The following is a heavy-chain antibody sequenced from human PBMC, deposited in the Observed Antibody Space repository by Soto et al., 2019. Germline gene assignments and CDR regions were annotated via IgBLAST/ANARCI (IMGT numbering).Heavy chain of an antibody. CDR2: ISTYNGNT. Sequence: QVQLVQSGAEVKKPGASVKVSCKASGYTFRNYGISWLRQAPGQGLEWMGWISTYNGNTNYAQKLQGRVTMTTDTSSSTAYMELRSLRSDDTAVYYCARGGSDCEILDCYGMDVWGQGTTVTVSS. D-gene: IGHD2-21*02. CDR1: GYTFRNYG. V-gene: IGHV1-18*01. J-gene: IGHJ6*02. CDR3: ARGGSDCEILDCYGMDV.